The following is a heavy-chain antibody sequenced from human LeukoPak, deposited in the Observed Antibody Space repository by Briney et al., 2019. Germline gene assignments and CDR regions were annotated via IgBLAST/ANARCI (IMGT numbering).Heavy chain of an antibody. CDR3: TKGRSNHY. Sequence: GGSLRLSCVASEFSFSDFWMGWVRQAPGKGLEWVANINQGGSETYYVDSVKGRFTISRDNAKKSLFLRMNSLRAEDTAVYYCTKGRSNHYWGQGTLVTVST. CDR1: EFSFSDFW. V-gene: IGHV3-7*01. J-gene: IGHJ4*02. D-gene: IGHD4-11*01. CDR2: INQGGSET.